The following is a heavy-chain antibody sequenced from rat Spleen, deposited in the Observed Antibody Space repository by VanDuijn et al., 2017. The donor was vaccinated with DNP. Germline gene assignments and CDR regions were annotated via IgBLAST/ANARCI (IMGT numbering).Heavy chain of an antibody. CDR3: ARHVLPLRVWDY. Sequence: EVQLVESGGGLVQPGRSLKLSCAASGFTFSDYYLAWVRQAPTKGLEWVAYISYDGASYYRDSVKGRFTISRDNAKSTLYLQMIRLRAEDMATYYCARHVLPLRVWDYWGQGVMVTVSS. D-gene: IGHD4-1*01. J-gene: IGHJ2*01. CDR1: GFTFSDYY. V-gene: IGHV5-22*01. CDR2: ISYDGAS.